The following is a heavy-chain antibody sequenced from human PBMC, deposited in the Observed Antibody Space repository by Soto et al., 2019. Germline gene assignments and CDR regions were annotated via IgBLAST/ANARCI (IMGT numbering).Heavy chain of an antibody. CDR1: GGSIIGFY. CDR3: GRHDVIAKLKNGMGL. J-gene: IGHJ6*04. V-gene: IGHV4-59*01. CDR2: IFYAGTT. Sequence: PSETLSLTCTVSGGSIIGFYWSWMRQPPGKGLEWIGYIFYAGTTLYTPSFKSRFSISVDTSNNQFSLKLSSVSAGDTAVYYCGRHDVIAKLKNGMGLCGKGKMVTVSS.